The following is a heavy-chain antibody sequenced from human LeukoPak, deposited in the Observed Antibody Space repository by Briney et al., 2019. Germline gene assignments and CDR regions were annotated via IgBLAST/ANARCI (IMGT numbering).Heavy chain of an antibody. CDR3: ARHGTGFSGPDSFDY. D-gene: IGHD3-9*01. CDR2: IDLSDSYT. CDR1: GYSFTSYW. Sequence: GESLKISCRGSGYSFTSYWISWVRPMPGRGLEWMGTIDLSDSYTNYSPSFQDHVTISADKSITTAYLQWSSLKASDTAMYYCARHGTGFSGPDSFDYWGQGTLVTVSS. V-gene: IGHV5-10-1*01. J-gene: IGHJ4*02.